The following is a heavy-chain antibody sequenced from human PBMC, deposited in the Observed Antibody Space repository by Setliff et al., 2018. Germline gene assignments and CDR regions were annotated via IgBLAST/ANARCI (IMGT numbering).Heavy chain of an antibody. V-gene: IGHV4-4*07. CDR1: GASVINYY. CDR2: IYSDGRS. J-gene: IGHJ1*01. CDR3: VRVGREYGDSGGHDAFLN. D-gene: IGHD4-17*01. Sequence: NPSETLSLTCNVYGASVINYYWNWIRQSAGEGLEWLGRIYSDGRSSYNPSLKSRISMSLDASKNEIFLKMSSLTAADTARYYCVRVGREYGDSGGHDAFLNWGQGKMVTVSS.